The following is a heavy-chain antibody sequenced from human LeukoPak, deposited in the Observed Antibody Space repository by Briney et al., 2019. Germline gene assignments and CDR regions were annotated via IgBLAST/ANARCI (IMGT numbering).Heavy chain of an antibody. Sequence: GGSLRLSFAASGFTFTTYGMCWVRQAPGKGLGGVSGISGSGSTTYYTDSVKGRFTSSRNNTKNTPYRKMNRLRAGDTAVYTGAKDRVQAVVTFCLFHWGQGNLVTVSS. CDR3: AKDRVQAVVTFCLFH. J-gene: IGHJ4*02. V-gene: IGHV3-23*01. D-gene: IGHD2-21*01. CDR2: ISGSGSTT. CDR1: GFTFTTYG.